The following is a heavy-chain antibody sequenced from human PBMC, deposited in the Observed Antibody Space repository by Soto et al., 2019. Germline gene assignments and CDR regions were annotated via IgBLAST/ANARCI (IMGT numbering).Heavy chain of an antibody. J-gene: IGHJ5*01. V-gene: IGHV3-74*01. Sequence: PGGSLRLSCAASGFTFINSWMHWVRQAPGKGLVWVSRINTDGSSTTYADSVKGRFTISRDNAKNTLYLQINSLRAEDTAVYYCARDGGGYSSTWYDSWGQGTLVTVSS. CDR3: ARDGGGYSSTWYDS. CDR1: GFTFINSW. CDR2: INTDGSST. D-gene: IGHD6-13*01.